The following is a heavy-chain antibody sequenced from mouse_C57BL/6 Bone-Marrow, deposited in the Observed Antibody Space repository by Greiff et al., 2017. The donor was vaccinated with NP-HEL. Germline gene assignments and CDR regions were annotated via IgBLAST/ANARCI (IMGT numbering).Heavy chain of an antibody. CDR1: GFTFSSYA. J-gene: IGHJ2*01. CDR2: ISDGGSYS. V-gene: IGHV5-4*01. D-gene: IGHD2-13*01. CDR3: AREGGTTYYFDY. Sequence: EVKLVESGGGLVKPGGSLKLSCAASGFTFSSYAMSWVRQTPEKRLEWVATISDGGSYSYYPDNVKGRFTIARDNAKNNLYLQMSQLKSEDTAMYYCAREGGTTYYFDYWGQGTTLTVSS.